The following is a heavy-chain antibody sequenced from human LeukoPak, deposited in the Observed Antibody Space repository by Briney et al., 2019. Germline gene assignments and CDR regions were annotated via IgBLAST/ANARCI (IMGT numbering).Heavy chain of an antibody. CDR2: INTDSSST. J-gene: IGHJ5*01. CDR1: GFTFSSYW. D-gene: IGHD4-11*01. Sequence: PGGSLRLSCAASGFTFSSYWMHWVRQAPGKGLVWVSRINTDSSSTSYADSVKGRFTISRDNAAKNTLYLQMNSLRAEDTAVYYCAKDAQRGFDYSNSLESWGQGTLVTVSS. CDR3: AKDAQRGFDYSNSLES. V-gene: IGHV3-74*01.